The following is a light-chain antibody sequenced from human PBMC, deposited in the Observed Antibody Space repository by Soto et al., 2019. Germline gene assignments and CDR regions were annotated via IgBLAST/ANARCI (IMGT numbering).Light chain of an antibody. V-gene: IGKV1-39*01. CDR1: QTISTF. Sequence: DIQMTQSPSSLSASVGDRVTISCRASQTISTFLNWYQQKPGTAPRLLIYRASSVNSGVPPRFSGSGSGRDFTLTISSLRPEDIATYFCQQSYSSPPWTFGQGTKVDI. J-gene: IGKJ1*01. CDR2: RAS. CDR3: QQSYSSPPWT.